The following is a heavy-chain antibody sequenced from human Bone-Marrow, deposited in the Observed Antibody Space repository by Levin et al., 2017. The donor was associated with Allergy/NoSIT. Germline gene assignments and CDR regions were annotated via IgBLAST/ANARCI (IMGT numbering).Heavy chain of an antibody. D-gene: IGHD6-25*01. J-gene: IGHJ5*02. CDR1: GFTFSSYG. V-gene: IGHV3-33*01. CDR3: ARAPGSSGIGGP. Sequence: PGGSLRLSCAASGFTFSSYGMHWVRQAPGKGLEWVAVIWYDGSNKYYADSVKGRFTISRDNSKNTLYLQMNSLRAEDTAVYYCARAPGSSGIGGPWGQGTLVTVSS. CDR2: IWYDGSNK.